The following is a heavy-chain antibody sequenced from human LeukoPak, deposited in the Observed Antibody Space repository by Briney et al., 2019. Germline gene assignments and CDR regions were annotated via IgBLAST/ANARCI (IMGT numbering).Heavy chain of an antibody. D-gene: IGHD2-15*01. CDR2: IYTRGST. CDR1: GGCIHKYY. V-gene: IGHV4-4*07. Sequence: AVSLTCPVCGGCIHKYYWVWIRQPAGTGVEGMGRIYTRGSTNYNPPLKSRVTMSVDTSKNQFSLKLSSVTAADTAVYYCARGRYCSADICSGGDAFDIWGQGTMVSVSS. J-gene: IGHJ3*02. CDR3: ARGRYCSADICSGGDAFDI.